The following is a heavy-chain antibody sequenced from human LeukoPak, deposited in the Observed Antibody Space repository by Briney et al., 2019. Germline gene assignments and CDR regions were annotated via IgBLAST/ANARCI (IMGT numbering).Heavy chain of an antibody. D-gene: IGHD6-13*01. Sequence: GGSLRLSCAASGFTFSSYAMSWVRQAPGKGLEWVSAISAGGGSTYFADSVKGRFTISRDNSKNTLFLQTNSLRAEDTAVYYCAKSSSWTYNWFEPWGQGTLVTVYS. CDR3: AKSSSWTYNWFEP. CDR1: GFTFSSYA. V-gene: IGHV3-23*01. CDR2: ISAGGGST. J-gene: IGHJ5*02.